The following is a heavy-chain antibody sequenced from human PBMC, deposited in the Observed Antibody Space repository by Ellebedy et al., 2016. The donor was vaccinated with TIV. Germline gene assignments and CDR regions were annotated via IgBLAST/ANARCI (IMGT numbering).Heavy chain of an antibody. CDR3: ARSFPNPYYYYALDV. V-gene: IGHV3-33*01. CDR1: GFTFSSYG. J-gene: IGHJ6*02. D-gene: IGHD2/OR15-2a*01. CDR2: IWSDGSKR. Sequence: PGGSLRLSCAASGFTFSSYGMHWARQAPGKGLEWVALIWSDGSKRYYADSVKGRFTISRDNPKNTLYLQMNSLGAEDTAVYYCARSFPNPYYYYALDVWGQGTTVTVSS.